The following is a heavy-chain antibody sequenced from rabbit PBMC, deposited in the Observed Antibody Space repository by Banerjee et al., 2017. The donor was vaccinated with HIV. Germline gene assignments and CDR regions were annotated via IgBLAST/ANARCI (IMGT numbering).Heavy chain of an antibody. V-gene: IGHV1S45*01. CDR1: GIDFSSNA. Sequence: QEQLVESGGGLVQPEGSLTLTCKASGIDFSSNAMCWVRQAPGKGLEWIACMDTSSGSTWYASWAKGRFTISKASSTTVTLQMTSLTAADTATYFCARDLGSSGEFAYNLWGPGTLVTVS. CDR2: MDTSSGST. J-gene: IGHJ4*01. D-gene: IGHD1-1*01. CDR3: ARDLGSSGEFAYNL.